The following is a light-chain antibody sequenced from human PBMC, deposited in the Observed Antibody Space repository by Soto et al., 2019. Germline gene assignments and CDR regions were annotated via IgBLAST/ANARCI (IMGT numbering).Light chain of an antibody. J-gene: IGKJ1*01. Sequence: EIVLTQSPGTLSMSPGERATLSCRASQSVYGNLLGWYQQKPGRAPRLLIYGASSRATGIPDRFSGSGSGTDFTLTISRLEPEDFAVHHCQQYDSSPGWTFGQGTKVEIK. CDR1: QSVYGNL. V-gene: IGKV3-20*01. CDR2: GAS. CDR3: QQYDSSPGWT.